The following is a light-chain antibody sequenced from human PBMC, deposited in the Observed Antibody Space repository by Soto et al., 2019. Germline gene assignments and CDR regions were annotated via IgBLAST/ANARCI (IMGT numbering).Light chain of an antibody. CDR1: QSVRTV. CDR3: QQRSKWPLT. V-gene: IGKV3-11*01. J-gene: IGKJ4*01. CDR2: DAS. Sequence: EIVLTQSPATLSLSPGERATLSCGASQSVRTVLAWYQQKPGQAPRLLIYDASTRATGIPARFSGSGSGTDFTLTINSLEPEDFAVYYCQQRSKWPLTFGGGTKVEIK.